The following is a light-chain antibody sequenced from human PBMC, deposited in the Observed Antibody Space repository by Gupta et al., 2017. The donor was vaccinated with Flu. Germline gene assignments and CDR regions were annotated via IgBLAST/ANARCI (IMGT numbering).Light chain of an antibody. Sequence: DIAMTQSPSSLSAPVGDRVTITCRAGQSITTYLNWYQQKPGKAPKLLIYGESSLQSGVPSRCSGSGSGTDFTLTISSLQPEDFATYYCQQTYSTPYTFGQGTKLEI. V-gene: IGKV1-39*01. CDR3: QQTYSTPYT. CDR1: QSITTY. J-gene: IGKJ2*01. CDR2: GES.